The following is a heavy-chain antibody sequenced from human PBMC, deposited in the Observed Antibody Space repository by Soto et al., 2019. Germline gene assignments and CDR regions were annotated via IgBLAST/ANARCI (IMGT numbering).Heavy chain of an antibody. J-gene: IGHJ4*02. D-gene: IGHD6-19*01. V-gene: IGHV4-61*01. CDR3: ARIGGWYDIDF. Sequence: VQPQQSGPGLVKPSETLSLTCSVSGGSVSSGSFHWSWIRESPGKGLQFIGSIFYNGTANYSPSLKNRVTISIDTSQSQFSLKLVSVAAADTAVYYCARIGGWYDIDFWGQGKLVTVSS. CDR1: GGSVSSGSFH. CDR2: IFYNGTA.